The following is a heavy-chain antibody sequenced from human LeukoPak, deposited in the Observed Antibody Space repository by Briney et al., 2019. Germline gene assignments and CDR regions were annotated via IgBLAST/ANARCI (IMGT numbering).Heavy chain of an antibody. Sequence: GESLKISCKGSGYSFTSYWIGWVRPMPGKGLEWMGIIYPGDSDTRYSPSFQGQVTISADKSISTAYLQWSSLKASDTAMYYCARQGPVIGSGWYLYYFDYWGQGTLVTVSS. CDR2: IYPGDSDT. D-gene: IGHD6-19*01. CDR3: ARQGPVIGSGWYLYYFDY. J-gene: IGHJ4*02. CDR1: GYSFTSYW. V-gene: IGHV5-51*01.